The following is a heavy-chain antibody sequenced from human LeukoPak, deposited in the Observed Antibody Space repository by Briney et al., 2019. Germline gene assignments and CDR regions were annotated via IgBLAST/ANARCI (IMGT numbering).Heavy chain of an antibody. D-gene: IGHD2-15*01. CDR3: ARHGYCSGGSCPNWFDP. V-gene: IGHV4-59*08. J-gene: IGHJ5*02. CDR1: GGSISSYY. Sequence: SETLSLTCTVSGGSISSYYWSWIRQPPGKGLEWIGYIYYSGSINYNPSLKSRVTISVDTSKNQFSLKLSSVTAADTAVYYCARHGYCSGGSCPNWFDPWGQGTLVTVSS. CDR2: IYYSGSI.